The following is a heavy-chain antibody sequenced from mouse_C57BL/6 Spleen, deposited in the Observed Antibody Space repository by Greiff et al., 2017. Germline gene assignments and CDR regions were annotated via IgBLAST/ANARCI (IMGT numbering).Heavy chain of an antibody. CDR3: ARGYDHEDYFDY. CDR2: IYPGSGNT. J-gene: IGHJ2*01. CDR1: GYSFTSYY. Sequence: VQLQQSGPELVKPGASVKISCKASGYSFTSYYIHWVKQRPGQGLEWIGWIYPGSGNTKYNEKFKGKATLTADTSSSTAYMQLSSLTSEDSAVYYCARGYDHEDYFDYWGQGTTLTVSS. D-gene: IGHD2-4*01. V-gene: IGHV1-66*01.